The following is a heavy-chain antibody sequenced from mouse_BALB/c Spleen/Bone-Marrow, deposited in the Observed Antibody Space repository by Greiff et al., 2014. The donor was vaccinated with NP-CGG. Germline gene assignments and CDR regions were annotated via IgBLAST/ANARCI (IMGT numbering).Heavy chain of an antibody. CDR3: ASYFYYAMDY. D-gene: IGHD1-1*01. V-gene: IGHV3-6*02. Sequence: EVQLQQSGPGLVKPSQSLSLTCSVTGYSITSGYYWYWIRQFPGNKLEWMGYISYDGSNNYNPSLKNRISITRDTPKNQFFLKLNSVTTEDTTTYYCASYFYYAMDYWGQGTSVTVSS. CDR1: GYSITSGYY. J-gene: IGHJ4*01. CDR2: ISYDGSN.